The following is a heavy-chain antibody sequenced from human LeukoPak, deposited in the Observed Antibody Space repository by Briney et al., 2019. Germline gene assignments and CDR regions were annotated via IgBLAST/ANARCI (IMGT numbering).Heavy chain of an antibody. CDR2: INLNSDNV. D-gene: IGHD6-6*01. V-gene: IGHV3-9*01. Sequence: PGGSLRLSCAASGFRFDDYAMHWVRQAPGKGLEWVSSINLNSDNVVYADTVKGRFTISRDNAKNSLFLQMNSLRAEDTAVYYCAKSLGGSSPGPYYYYYMDVWGQGTTVTVSS. J-gene: IGHJ6*03. CDR1: GFRFDDYA. CDR3: AKSLGGSSPGPYYYYYMDV.